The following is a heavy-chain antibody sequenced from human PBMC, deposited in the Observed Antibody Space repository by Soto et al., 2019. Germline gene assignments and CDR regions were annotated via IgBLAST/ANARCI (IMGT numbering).Heavy chain of an antibody. V-gene: IGHV1-69*13. CDR1: GGTFSSYA. Sequence: GASVKVSCKASGGTFSSYAISWVRQAPGQGLEWMGGIIPIFGTANYAQKFQGRVTITADESTSTAYMELSSLRSGDTAVYYCANVEFGSDFDYWGQGTLVTVSS. CDR2: IIPIFGTA. J-gene: IGHJ4*02. CDR3: ANVEFGSDFDY. D-gene: IGHD3-10*01.